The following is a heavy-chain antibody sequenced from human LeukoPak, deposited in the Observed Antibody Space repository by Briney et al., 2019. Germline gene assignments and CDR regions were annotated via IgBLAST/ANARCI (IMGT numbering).Heavy chain of an antibody. CDR2: INHSGST. D-gene: IGHD5-24*01. Sequence: TASETLSLTCAVYGGSFSGYYWSWIRQPPGKGLEWIGEINHSGSTNYNPSLKSRVTISVDTSKNQFSLKLSSVTAADTAVYYCARHLTGGDGYNSNFDYWGQGTLVTVSS. J-gene: IGHJ4*02. CDR1: GGSFSGYY. CDR3: ARHLTGGDGYNSNFDY. V-gene: IGHV4-34*01.